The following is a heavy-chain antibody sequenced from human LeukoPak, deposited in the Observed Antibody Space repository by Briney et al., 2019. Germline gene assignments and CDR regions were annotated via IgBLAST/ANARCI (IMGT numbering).Heavy chain of an antibody. J-gene: IGHJ4*02. V-gene: IGHV3-23*01. CDR3: AKSVVVITFRFDD. Sequence: GGSLRLSCAASGFTFSSYAMSWVRQAPGKGLEWVSSISGSGNRTYYADSVKGRFTISRDNSKNTLFLQMNSLRAEDTAVYYCAKSVVVITFRFDDWGQGALVTVSS. CDR2: ISGSGNRT. CDR1: GFTFSSYA. D-gene: IGHD2-15*01.